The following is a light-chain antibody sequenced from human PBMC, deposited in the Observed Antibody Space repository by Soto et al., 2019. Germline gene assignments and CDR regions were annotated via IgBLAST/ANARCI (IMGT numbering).Light chain of an antibody. CDR1: QSIGSN. J-gene: IGKJ4*01. V-gene: IGKV1-39*01. CDR2: AAS. Sequence: DLQMTQSPSSLSASVRDRVTITCRASQSIGSNLNWYQQKPGKAPKLLIYAASSLQSGVPSRFSGSGSGTDFTLTISSLQPEDFATYYCQQSYSTPLTFGGGTKVEIK. CDR3: QQSYSTPLT.